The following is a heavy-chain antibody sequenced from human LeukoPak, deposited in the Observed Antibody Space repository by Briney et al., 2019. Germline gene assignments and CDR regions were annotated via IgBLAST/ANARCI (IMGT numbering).Heavy chain of an antibody. V-gene: IGHV1-18*01. J-gene: IGHJ4*02. D-gene: IGHD3-3*01. CDR3: ARDFYEFSSGYYTWYFDY. CDR2: ISAYNGNT. CDR1: GYTFTSYG. Sequence: ASVKVSCKASGYTFTSYGISWVRQAPGQGLEWMGWISAYNGNTNYAQKLQGRVTMTTDTSTSTAYMELRSLRSDDTAVYYCARDFYEFSSGYYTWYFDYWGQGTLVTVSS.